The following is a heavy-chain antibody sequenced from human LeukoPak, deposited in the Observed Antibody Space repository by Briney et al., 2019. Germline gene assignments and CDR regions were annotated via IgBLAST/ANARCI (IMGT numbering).Heavy chain of an antibody. D-gene: IGHD2-15*01. Sequence: SGPTLVNPTQTLTLTCTFSGFSLNISRVGVGWMRQPPGKALEWLALIYWDDDKRYSPSLKSRLTITKDTSKNQVVLTMTNMDPVDTATYYCARRRYCSGGDCSSGWFDPWGQGTLVTVSS. CDR2: IYWDDDK. V-gene: IGHV2-5*02. CDR3: ARRRYCSGGDCSSGWFDP. CDR1: GFSLNISRVG. J-gene: IGHJ5*02.